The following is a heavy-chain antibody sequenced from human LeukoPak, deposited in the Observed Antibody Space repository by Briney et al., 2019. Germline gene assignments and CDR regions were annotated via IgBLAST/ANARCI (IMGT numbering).Heavy chain of an antibody. D-gene: IGHD3-22*01. CDR3: AKDRPNYYDGSGYFDY. J-gene: IGHJ4*02. CDR1: GFTFSSYA. V-gene: IGHV3-23*01. Sequence: GGSLRLSCAASGFTFSSYAMSWVRQAPGKGLEWVSAMSGSGDRIYYADSVKGRITISRDNSKNTLYLQMNSLRVEDTAVYYCAKDRPNYYDGSGYFDYWGQGTLVTVS. CDR2: MSGSGDRI.